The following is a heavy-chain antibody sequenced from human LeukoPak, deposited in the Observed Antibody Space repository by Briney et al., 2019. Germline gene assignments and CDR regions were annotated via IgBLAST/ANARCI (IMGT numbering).Heavy chain of an antibody. D-gene: IGHD6-13*01. CDR2: ISGSGGST. J-gene: IGHJ6*03. V-gene: IGHV3-23*01. CDR3: AKDLGAAAGNDYYYMDV. CDR1: GFTFSSYG. Sequence: PGGTLRLSCAASGFTFSSYGMSWVRQAPGKGLEWVSAISGSGGSTYYADSVKGRFTISRDNSKNTLYLQMNSLRAEDTAVYYCAKDLGAAAGNDYYYMDVWGKGTTVTISS.